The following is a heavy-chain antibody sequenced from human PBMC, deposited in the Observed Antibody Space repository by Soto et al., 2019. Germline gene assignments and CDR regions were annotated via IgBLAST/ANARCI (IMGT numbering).Heavy chain of an antibody. J-gene: IGHJ6*02. D-gene: IGHD2-8*01. CDR2: ISYDGSNK. Sequence: QVQLVESGGGVVQPGRSLRLSCAASGFTFSSYGMHWVRQAPGKGLEWVAVISYDGSNKYYADSVKGRFTISRDNSKNTLYLQMNSLRAEDTAVYYCAKVPSDGCEHGMDFWGQGTTVTVSS. CDR1: GFTFSSYG. V-gene: IGHV3-30*18. CDR3: AKVPSDGCEHGMDF.